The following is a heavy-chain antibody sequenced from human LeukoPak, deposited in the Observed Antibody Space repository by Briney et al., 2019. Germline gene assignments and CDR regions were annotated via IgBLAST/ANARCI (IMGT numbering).Heavy chain of an antibody. D-gene: IGHD4-17*01. CDR1: GFTVSSNY. J-gene: IGHJ3*02. Sequence: PGGSLRLSCAASGFTVSSNYMSWVRQAPGKGLEWVSVIYSGGSSYYADSVEGRFTISRDNSENTLYLQMNSLRAEDTAVYYCASRGPYGDYVIWGQGTMVTVSS. CDR2: IYSGGSS. V-gene: IGHV3-53*01. CDR3: ASRGPYGDYVI.